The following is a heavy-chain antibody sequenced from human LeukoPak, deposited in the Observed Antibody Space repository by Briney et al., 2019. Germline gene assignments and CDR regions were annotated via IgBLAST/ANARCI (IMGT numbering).Heavy chain of an antibody. J-gene: IGHJ5*02. D-gene: IGHD3-3*01. CDR1: GGTFSSYA. CDR3: ASKITNGGYDFWSGPNWFDP. CDR2: IIPILGIA. Sequence: RASVKVSCKASGGTFSSYAISWVRQAPGQGLEWMGRIIPILGIANYAQKFQGRVTITADKSTSTAYMELSSLRSEDTAVYYCASKITNGGYDFWSGPNWFDPWGQGTLVTVSS. V-gene: IGHV1-69*04.